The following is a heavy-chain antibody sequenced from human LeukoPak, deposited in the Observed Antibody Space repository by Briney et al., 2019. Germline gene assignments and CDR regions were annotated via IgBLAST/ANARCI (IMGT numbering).Heavy chain of an antibody. CDR2: ISGSGGST. Sequence: PGGSLRLSCAASGFTFSSYSMNWVRQAPGKGLEWVSAISGSGGSTYYADSVKGRFTISRDNSKNTLYLQMNSLRAEDTAVYYCAKDHNLDYDFWSGTFDYWGQGTLVTVSS. CDR3: AKDHNLDYDFWSGTFDY. D-gene: IGHD3-3*01. J-gene: IGHJ4*02. V-gene: IGHV3-23*01. CDR1: GFTFSSYS.